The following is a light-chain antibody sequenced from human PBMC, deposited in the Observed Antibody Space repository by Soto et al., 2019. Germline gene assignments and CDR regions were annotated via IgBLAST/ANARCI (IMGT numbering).Light chain of an antibody. CDR2: EVS. V-gene: IGLV2-14*01. Sequence: LTQPASVSGSPGQSITISCTGTSSDVGTYNYVSWYQQHPGKAPKLMIYEVSNWPSGVSNRFSGSKSGNTASLTISGLQAEDEADYYCSSYTTSSTRVFGGGTKVTVL. J-gene: IGLJ3*02. CDR1: SSDVGTYNY. CDR3: SSYTTSSTRV.